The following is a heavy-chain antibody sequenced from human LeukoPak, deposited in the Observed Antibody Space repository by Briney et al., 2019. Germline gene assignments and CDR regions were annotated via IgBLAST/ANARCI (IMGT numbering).Heavy chain of an antibody. CDR2: IYSGGST. J-gene: IGHJ5*02. CDR3: ARDVQGINNWFDP. CDR1: GFTVSSNY. D-gene: IGHD2/OR15-2a*01. V-gene: IGHV3-66*01. Sequence: PGGSLRLSCAASGFTVSSNYMSWVRQAPGKGLEWVSVIYSGGSTYYADSVKGRFTISRDNSKNTLYLQMNSLRAEDTAVYYCARDVQGINNWFDPWGQGTLVTVSS.